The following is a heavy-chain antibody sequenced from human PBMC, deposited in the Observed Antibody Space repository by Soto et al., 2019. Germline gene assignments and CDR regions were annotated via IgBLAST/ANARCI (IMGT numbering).Heavy chain of an antibody. D-gene: IGHD4-17*01. J-gene: IGHJ4*02. Sequence: GASVKVSCKASGYTFSSYGISWVRQAPGQGLEWMGWISAYNGNTNYAQKLQGRVTMTTDTSTSTAYMELRSLRSDDTAVYYCARGVRAVTTDEADYWGQGTLVTVSS. CDR3: ARGVRAVTTDEADY. CDR2: ISAYNGNT. CDR1: GYTFSSYG. V-gene: IGHV1-18*01.